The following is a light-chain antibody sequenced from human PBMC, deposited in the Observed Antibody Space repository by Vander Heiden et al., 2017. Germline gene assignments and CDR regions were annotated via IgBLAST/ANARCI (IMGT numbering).Light chain of an antibody. CDR1: QGINTY. CDR3: QQYDTYPLT. J-gene: IGKJ4*01. V-gene: IGKV1-16*01. CDR2: GVS. Sequence: DVQVTQSPSSLSASIGDRVTITCRASQGINTYLAWFQQKPGKPPKSLIHGVSSLQSGVPSRFSGSGSGTYFTLTITNLQPEDFATYSCQQYDTYPLTFGGGTKVEIK.